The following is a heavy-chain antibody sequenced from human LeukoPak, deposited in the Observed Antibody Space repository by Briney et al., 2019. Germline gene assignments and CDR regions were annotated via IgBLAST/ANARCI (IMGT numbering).Heavy chain of an antibody. CDR2: IYTSGST. CDR3: ARGRAVTKTNIGSGWYRVFDY. V-gene: IGHV4-4*07. D-gene: IGHD6-19*01. Sequence: QSVSLTGTDCGGAIGSCSSWIRQPAGKGLEWIGRIYTSGSTNYNPSLKSRVTMSVDTSKNQFSLKLSSVTAADTAVYYCARGRAVTKTNIGSGWYRVFDYWGQGTLVTVSS. CDR1: GGAIGSC. J-gene: IGHJ4*02.